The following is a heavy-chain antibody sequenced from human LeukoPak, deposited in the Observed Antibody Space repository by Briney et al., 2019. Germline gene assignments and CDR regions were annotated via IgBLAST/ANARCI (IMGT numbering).Heavy chain of an antibody. Sequence: KPSETLSLTCTASGGSINISNYYWGWIRQPPGKGLECIGNIHYSGIILYNPSFKSRVTFSVDTSKNYFSLKLSSVTAADTAVYYCAGHSGGPFDSWGQGALVTVSS. CDR3: AGHSGGPFDS. J-gene: IGHJ4*02. D-gene: IGHD3-10*01. CDR1: GGSINISNYY. V-gene: IGHV4-39*01. CDR2: IHYSGII.